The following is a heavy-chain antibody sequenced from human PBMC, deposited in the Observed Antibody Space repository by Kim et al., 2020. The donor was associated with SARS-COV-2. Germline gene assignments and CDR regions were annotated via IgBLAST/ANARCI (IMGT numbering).Heavy chain of an antibody. Sequence: SETLSLTCTVSGGSISSYYWSWIRQPAGKGLEWIGRIYTSGSTNYNPSLKSRVTMSVDTSKNQFSLKLSSVTAADTAVYYCAREMVVAHLYYYYGMDVWGQGTTVTVSS. J-gene: IGHJ6*02. CDR1: GGSISSYY. CDR3: AREMVVAHLYYYYGMDV. CDR2: IYTSGST. D-gene: IGHD2-15*01. V-gene: IGHV4-4*07.